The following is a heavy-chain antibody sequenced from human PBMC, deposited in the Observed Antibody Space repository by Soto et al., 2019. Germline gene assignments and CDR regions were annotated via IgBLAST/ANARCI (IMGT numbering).Heavy chain of an antibody. CDR3: ARADDYKSSWFDP. V-gene: IGHV4-30-4*02. J-gene: IGHJ5*02. Sequence: SETLSLTCTVSGVSISSGDYYWSWIRQTPGKGLEWIGYIYYSENTYYNPSLKSRVAISGDTSKNQFSLKLISVTAADTAVYYCARADDYKSSWFDPWGQGTLVTVSS. D-gene: IGHD4-4*01. CDR1: GVSISSGDYY. CDR2: IYYSENT.